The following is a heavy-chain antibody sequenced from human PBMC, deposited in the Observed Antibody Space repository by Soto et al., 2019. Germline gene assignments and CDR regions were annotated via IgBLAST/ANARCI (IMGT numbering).Heavy chain of an antibody. Sequence: GASVKVSCKASGYTFTGYYMHWVRQAPGQGLEWMGWINPNSGGTNYAQKFQGRVTMTRDTSISTAYMELSRLRSDDTAVYYCASPMTTVNTGIYYYGMDVWGQVTTVIVSS. CDR1: GYTFTGYY. V-gene: IGHV1-2*02. CDR3: ASPMTTVNTGIYYYGMDV. J-gene: IGHJ6*02. CDR2: INPNSGGT. D-gene: IGHD4-17*01.